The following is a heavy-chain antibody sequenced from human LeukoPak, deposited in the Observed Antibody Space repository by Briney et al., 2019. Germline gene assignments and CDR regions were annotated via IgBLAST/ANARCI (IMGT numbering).Heavy chain of an antibody. CDR1: GFTVTTSY. V-gene: IGHV3-53*01. CDR2: IYSGGGT. Sequence: GGSLRLSCASPGFTVTTSYMSWVRQAPGKGLQWVSVIYSGGGTYYADSVKGRFTISRDKSKNTLYLQMNSLRVEDTAVYYCASQYSSNAFDVWGQGTMVTVSS. J-gene: IGHJ3*01. CDR3: ASQYSSNAFDV. D-gene: IGHD6-6*01.